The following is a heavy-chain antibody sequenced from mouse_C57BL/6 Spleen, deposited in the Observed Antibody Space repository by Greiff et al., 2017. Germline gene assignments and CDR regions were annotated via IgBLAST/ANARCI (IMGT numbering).Heavy chain of an antibody. J-gene: IGHJ4*01. D-gene: IGHD1-1*01. CDR1: GFTFSDYG. CDR2: ISSGSSTI. Sequence: EVKVVESGGGLVKPGGSLKLSCAASGFTFSDYGMHWVRQAPEKGLEWVAYISSGSSTIYYADTVKGRFTISRDNAKNPLFLQMTSLRSEDTAMYCCARWDYYGSSYDYAMDYWGQGTSVTVSS. V-gene: IGHV5-17*01. CDR3: ARWDYYGSSYDYAMDY.